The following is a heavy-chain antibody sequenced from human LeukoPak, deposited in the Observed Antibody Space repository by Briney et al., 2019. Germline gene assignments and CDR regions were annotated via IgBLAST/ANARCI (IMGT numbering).Heavy chain of an antibody. CDR2: INPNSGGT. J-gene: IGHJ5*02. CDR3: ARARITMVRGVTNWFDP. D-gene: IGHD3-10*01. Sequence: ASVKVSCKASGYTFTGYYMHWVRQAPGQGLEWMGWINPNSGGTNYAQKFQGRVTMTRDTSISTAYMELSRLRSDDTAVYYCARARITMVRGVTNWFDPWGQGTLVTVSS. V-gene: IGHV1-2*02. CDR1: GYTFTGYY.